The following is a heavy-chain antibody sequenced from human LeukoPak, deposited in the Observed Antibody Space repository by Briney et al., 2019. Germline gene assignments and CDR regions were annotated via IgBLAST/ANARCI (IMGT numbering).Heavy chain of an antibody. J-gene: IGHJ4*02. CDR1: EYTFTSYY. D-gene: IGHD1-7*01. V-gene: IGHV1-18*04. CDR2: ISTGNGNT. CDR3: ATANNWNYALGY. Sequence: GASVKVSCKAFEYTFTSYYMHWVRQAPGQGLEWMGWISTGNGNTNSGQKFQGRVTMTTDTSTGTAYMELRSLGSDDTAMYYCATANNWNYALGYWGQGTLVTVSS.